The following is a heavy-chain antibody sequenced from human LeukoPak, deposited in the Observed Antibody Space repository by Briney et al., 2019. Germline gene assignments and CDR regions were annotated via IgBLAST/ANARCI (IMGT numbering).Heavy chain of an antibody. D-gene: IGHD1-26*01. J-gene: IGHJ5*02. CDR3: ARSSPNWFDP. CDR1: GGSISSSSYY. V-gene: IGHV4-39*07. CDR2: IYYSGST. Sequence: SETLSLTCTVSGGSISSSSYYWGWIRQPPGKGLEWIGSIYYSGSTYYNPSLKSRVTISVDTSKNQFSLKLCSVTAADTAVYYCARSSPNWFDPWGQGTLVTVSS.